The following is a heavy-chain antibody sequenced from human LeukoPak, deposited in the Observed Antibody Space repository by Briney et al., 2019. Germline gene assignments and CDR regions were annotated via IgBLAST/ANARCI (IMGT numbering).Heavy chain of an antibody. CDR3: ARDYYGSGRSFDP. J-gene: IGHJ5*02. V-gene: IGHV1-2*02. CDR2: INPNSGGT. D-gene: IGHD3-10*01. CDR1: GYTFTGYC. Sequence: ASVKVSCKASGYTFTGYCMHWVRQAPGQGLEWMGWINPNSGGTNYAQKFQGRVTMTRDTSISTAYMELSRLRSDDTAVYYCARDYYGSGRSFDPWGQGTLVTVSS.